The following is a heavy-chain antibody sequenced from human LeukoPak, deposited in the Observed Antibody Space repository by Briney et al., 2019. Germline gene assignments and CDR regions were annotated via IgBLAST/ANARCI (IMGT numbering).Heavy chain of an antibody. CDR2: INPNSGGT. Sequence: ASVKVSCKTSGYTFTAYYMHWVRQAPGQGLEWMGWINPNSGGTNYAQKFQGWVTMTRDTSISTAYMELSRLRSDDTAVYYCARDANDSSGYYPDYWGQGTLVTVSS. J-gene: IGHJ4*02. D-gene: IGHD3-22*01. V-gene: IGHV1-2*04. CDR1: GYTFTAYY. CDR3: ARDANDSSGYYPDY.